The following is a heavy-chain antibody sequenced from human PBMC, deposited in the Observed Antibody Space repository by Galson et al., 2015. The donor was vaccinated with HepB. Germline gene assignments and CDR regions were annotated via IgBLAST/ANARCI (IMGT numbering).Heavy chain of an antibody. CDR2: INAGNGNT. CDR1: GYTFTSYA. J-gene: IGHJ6*02. CDR3: ATTGYSSSWADYYYYGMDV. D-gene: IGHD6-13*01. Sequence: SVKVSCKASGYTFTSYAMHWVRQAPGQRLEWMGWINAGNGNTKYSQKFQGRVTITRDTSAGTAYMELSSLRSEDTAVYYCATTGYSSSWADYYYYGMDVWGQGTTVTVS. V-gene: IGHV1-3*01.